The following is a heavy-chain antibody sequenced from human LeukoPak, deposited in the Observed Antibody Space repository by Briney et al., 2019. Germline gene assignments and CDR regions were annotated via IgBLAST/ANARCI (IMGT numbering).Heavy chain of an antibody. V-gene: IGHV4-4*02. CDR1: GGSISSSNW. CDR3: ARGAGFDY. J-gene: IGHJ4*02. Sequence: SETLSLTRAVSGGSISSSNWWSWVRQPPGKGLEWIGEIYHSGSTNYNPSLKSRVTISLDTSKNQFSLKLSSVTAADTAVYYCARGAGFDYWGQGTLVTVSS. CDR2: IYHSGST.